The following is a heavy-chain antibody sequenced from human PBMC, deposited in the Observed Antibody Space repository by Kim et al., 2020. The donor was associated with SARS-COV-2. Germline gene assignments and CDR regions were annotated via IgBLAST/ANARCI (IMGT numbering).Heavy chain of an antibody. CDR3: ASPYYYDSSGSEQAQANYYYYGMDV. J-gene: IGHJ6*02. CDR2: ISSSSSYI. CDR1: GFTFSSYS. D-gene: IGHD3-22*01. V-gene: IGHV3-21*01. Sequence: GGSLRLSCAASGFTFSSYSMNWVRQAPGKGLEWVSSISSSSSYIYYADSVKGRFTISRDNAKNSLYLQMNSLRAEDTAVYYCASPYYYDSSGSEQAQANYYYYGMDVWGQGTTVTVSS.